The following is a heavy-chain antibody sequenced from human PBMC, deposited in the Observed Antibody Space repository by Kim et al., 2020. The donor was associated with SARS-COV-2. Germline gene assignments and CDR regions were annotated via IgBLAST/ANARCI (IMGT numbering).Heavy chain of an antibody. V-gene: IGHV1-18*01. CDR1: GYTFANFG. J-gene: IGHJ6*01. CDR2: ISPYNGKT. D-gene: IGHD3-10*01. Sequence: ASVKVSCKASGYTFANFGVSWLRQAPGQGPEWMGWISPYNGKTIYSEKFQGRVTLTTDTSTSTAYMELGSLGPNDTAVFYCARDNYGKSDLNYYYHGIDV. CDR3: ARDNYGKSDLNYYYHGIDV.